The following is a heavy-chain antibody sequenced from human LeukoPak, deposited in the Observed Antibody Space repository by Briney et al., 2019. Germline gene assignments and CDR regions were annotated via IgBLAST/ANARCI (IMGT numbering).Heavy chain of an antibody. CDR2: ISAYNGNT. CDR3: VKDGYNYGHRYYYYYMDV. CDR1: GYSFTGYY. Sequence: GASVKVSCKASGYSFTGYYMHWVRQAPGQGLEWMGWISAYNGNTNYAQKLQGRVTMTTDTSTSTAYMELRSLRSDDTAVYYCVKDGYNYGHRYYYYYMDVWGKGTTVTISS. V-gene: IGHV1-18*04. D-gene: IGHD5-24*01. J-gene: IGHJ6*03.